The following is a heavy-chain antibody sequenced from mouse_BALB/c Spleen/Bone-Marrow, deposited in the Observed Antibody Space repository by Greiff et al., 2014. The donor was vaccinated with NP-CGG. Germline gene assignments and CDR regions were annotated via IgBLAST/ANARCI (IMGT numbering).Heavy chain of an antibody. Sequence: EVKVVESGTVLPRPGTSVRMSCKASGYSFTSYWMHWVKQRPGQGLEWIGATYPGNSEISYNQKFKGKAKLTAVTSASTAYMELSSLTNEDSAVYYCTIYRYDEDAMDYWGQGTSVTVSS. V-gene: IGHV1-5*01. CDR1: GYSFTSYW. D-gene: IGHD2-12*01. J-gene: IGHJ4*01. CDR3: TIYRYDEDAMDY. CDR2: TYPGNSEI.